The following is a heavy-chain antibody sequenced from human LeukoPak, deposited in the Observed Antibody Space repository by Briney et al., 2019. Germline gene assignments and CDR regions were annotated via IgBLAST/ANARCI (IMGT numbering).Heavy chain of an antibody. Sequence: GGSLRLSCAASGFTFNTYWMNWVRPAPGKGLEWVATIKEDGSDQSYVDSVKGRFTISRDNAKNSVYLLMNSLRAEDTAVYYCARGIDYWGQGTLVTVSS. V-gene: IGHV3-7*04. CDR3: ARGIDY. CDR2: IKEDGSDQ. J-gene: IGHJ4*02. CDR1: GFTFNTYW.